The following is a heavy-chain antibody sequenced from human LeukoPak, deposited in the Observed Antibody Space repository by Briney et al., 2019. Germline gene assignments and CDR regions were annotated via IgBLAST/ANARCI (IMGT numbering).Heavy chain of an antibody. CDR3: AKGSSWYVSYYYMDV. Sequence: GGSLRLSCAASGFTFSSYGMHWVRQAPGKGLEWVAFIRYDGSNKYYADSVKGRFTISRDNSKKTLYLQMNSLRAEDTAVYYCAKGSSWYVSYYYMDVWGKGTTVTISS. J-gene: IGHJ6*03. CDR2: IRYDGSNK. V-gene: IGHV3-30*02. CDR1: GFTFSSYG. D-gene: IGHD6-13*01.